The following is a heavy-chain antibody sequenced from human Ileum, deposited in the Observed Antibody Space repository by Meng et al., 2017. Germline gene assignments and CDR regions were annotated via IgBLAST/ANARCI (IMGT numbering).Heavy chain of an antibody. CDR2: IYWDDDK. J-gene: IGHJ4*02. D-gene: IGHD1-20*01. CDR1: GFSLTPSGVG. V-gene: IGHV2-5*02. CDR3: ARRLGESNWNDAYFGY. Sequence: SGPTLVKPSQTLTLTCTFSGFSLTPSGVGVGWARQHPGKALECLAIIYWDDDKRYNPSLRGRLTITKDTSNNQVVLTMTNMDPVDTATYCCARRLGESNWNDAYFGYWGQGTLVTVSS.